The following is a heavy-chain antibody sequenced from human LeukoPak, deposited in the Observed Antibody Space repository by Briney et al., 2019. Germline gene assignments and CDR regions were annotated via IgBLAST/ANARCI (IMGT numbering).Heavy chain of an antibody. Sequence: PGGSLRLSCTASGFTFNYFAMHWVRQAPGKGLEWVAVISFDGHATNYADSVKGLFTISRDNSKNTLYLQMSSLRADDTAVYYCAQLLDDNPIRWYFALWGRGTLVTVSS. CDR3: AQLLDDNPIRWYFAL. CDR2: ISFDGHAT. V-gene: IGHV3-33*08. J-gene: IGHJ2*01. D-gene: IGHD1-14*01. CDR1: GFTFNYFA.